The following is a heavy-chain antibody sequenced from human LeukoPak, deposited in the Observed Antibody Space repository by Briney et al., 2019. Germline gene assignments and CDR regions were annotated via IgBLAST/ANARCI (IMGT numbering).Heavy chain of an antibody. V-gene: IGHV3-74*01. CDR1: GFTFSNYW. J-gene: IGHJ6*03. CDR2: INGDGSST. Sequence: GGSLRLSCAASGFTFSNYWMHWVRQAPGKGLVWVSRINGDGSSTNYADSVKGRFTISRDNAKNTLYLQMNSLRAEDTAVYYCAKDGRDFWSGYLSSYYYYYYMDVWGKGTTVTVSS. D-gene: IGHD3-3*01. CDR3: AKDGRDFWSGYLSSYYYYYYMDV.